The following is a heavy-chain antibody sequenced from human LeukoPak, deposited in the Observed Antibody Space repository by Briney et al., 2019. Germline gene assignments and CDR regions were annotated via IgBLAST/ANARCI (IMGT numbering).Heavy chain of an antibody. Sequence: ASVKVSCKASGYTFTSNYMHWVRQAPGQGLEWMGVIAPSSGTTSYAQKFQGRVTMTRDTSTRTLYMELSSLTSEDTAVYYCARASGSSAVPFDYWGQGTLVTVSS. J-gene: IGHJ4*02. CDR3: ARASGSSAVPFDY. CDR2: IAPSSGTT. V-gene: IGHV1-46*01. D-gene: IGHD3-10*01. CDR1: GYTFTSNY.